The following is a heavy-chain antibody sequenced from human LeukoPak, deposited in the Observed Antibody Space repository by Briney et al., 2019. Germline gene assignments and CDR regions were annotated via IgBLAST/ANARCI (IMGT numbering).Heavy chain of an antibody. J-gene: IGHJ4*02. V-gene: IGHV3-48*03. CDR2: ISSSGSTI. Sequence: PGGSLRLSCAASGFAFSSYGMSWVRQAPGKGLEWVSYISSSGSTIYYADSVKGRFTISRDNAKNSLYLQMNSLRAEDTAVYYCARGSSWYGVYFDYWGQGTLVTVSS. CDR3: ARGSSWYGVYFDY. CDR1: GFAFSSYG. D-gene: IGHD6-13*01.